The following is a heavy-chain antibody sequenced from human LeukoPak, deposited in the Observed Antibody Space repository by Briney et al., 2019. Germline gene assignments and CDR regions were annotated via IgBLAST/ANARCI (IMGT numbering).Heavy chain of an antibody. Sequence: GGSLRLSCAASGFTFSSYGMHWVRQAPGKGLEWVAVISYDGSNKYYADSVKGRFTISRDNSKNTLYLQMNSLRAEDTAVYYCAKDGYYYDSSGYYPPLWYWGQGTLVTVSS. J-gene: IGHJ4*02. CDR1: GFTFSSYG. V-gene: IGHV3-30*18. CDR3: AKDGYYYDSSGYYPPLWY. CDR2: ISYDGSNK. D-gene: IGHD3-22*01.